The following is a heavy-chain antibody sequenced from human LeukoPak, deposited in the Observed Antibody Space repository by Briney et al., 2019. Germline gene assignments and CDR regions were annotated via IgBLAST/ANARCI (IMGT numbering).Heavy chain of an antibody. J-gene: IGHJ4*02. CDR1: GGSISSYY. V-gene: IGHV4-59*01. CDR3: ARDGEGATFDY. Sequence: SETLSLTCTVSGGSISSYYWSWIRQPPGKGLEWIGYIYYSGSTNYNPSRKSRVTISVDTSKNQFSLKLSSVTAADTAVYYCARDGEGATFDYWGQGTLVTVSS. D-gene: IGHD1-26*01. CDR2: IYYSGST.